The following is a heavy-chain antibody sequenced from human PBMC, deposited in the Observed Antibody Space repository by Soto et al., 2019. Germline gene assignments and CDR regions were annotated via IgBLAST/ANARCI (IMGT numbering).Heavy chain of an antibody. J-gene: IGHJ4*02. D-gene: IGHD6-19*01. Sequence: EVQLLESGGGLVQPGGSLRLSCAASGFTFSTYAMNWVRQAPGKGLEWVSGISGSGDSTYYADSVKGRFTVSRDNSKDTLDLQMNSLRAEDTAGFYCAKERSSGWSLGYWGQGTLVTVSS. V-gene: IGHV3-23*01. CDR3: AKERSSGWSLGY. CDR2: ISGSGDST. CDR1: GFTFSTYA.